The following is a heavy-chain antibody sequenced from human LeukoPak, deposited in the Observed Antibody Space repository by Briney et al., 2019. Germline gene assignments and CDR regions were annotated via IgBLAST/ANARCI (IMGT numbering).Heavy chain of an antibody. CDR2: IYYSGST. V-gene: IGHV4-59*08. Sequence: SETLSLTCTVSGGSISSYYWSWIRQPPGKGLEWIGYIYYSGSTNYNPSLKSRVTISVDTSKNQFSLKLSSVTAADTAVYYCARHQRIQHTYYYDSSGYGNYGMDVWGQGTTVTVSS. J-gene: IGHJ6*02. CDR1: GGSISSYY. CDR3: ARHQRIQHTYYYDSSGYGNYGMDV. D-gene: IGHD3-22*01.